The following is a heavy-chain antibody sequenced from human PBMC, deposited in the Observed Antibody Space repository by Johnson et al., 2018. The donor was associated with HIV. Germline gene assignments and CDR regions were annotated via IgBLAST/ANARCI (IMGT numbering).Heavy chain of an antibody. CDR1: GFTFSNYW. D-gene: IGHD6-19*01. V-gene: IGHV3-74*02. CDR3: AKVAVATAAGGVALDI. Sequence: EMQLVESGGGLIQPGGSLRLSCAASGFTFSNYWMHWVRQAPGKGLVWVSRVNSDGSSLSYADSVKGRFTISRDNSKSTLYLQMNSLRAEDTAGYYCAKVAVATAAGGVALDIWGPGTMVIVSS. CDR2: VNSDGSSL. J-gene: IGHJ3*02.